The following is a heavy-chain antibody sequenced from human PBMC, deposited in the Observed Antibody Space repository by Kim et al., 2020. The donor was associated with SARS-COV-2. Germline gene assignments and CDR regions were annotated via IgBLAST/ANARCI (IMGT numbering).Heavy chain of an antibody. J-gene: IGHJ5*02. D-gene: IGHD4-17*01. Sequence: GDSGKCRCSISRDNSKNTVFLQMNSLRAEDTALYYCAKDLGSDYGDQLGAWGQGTPVTVSS. V-gene: IGHV3-23*02. CDR3: AKDLGSDYGDQLGA.